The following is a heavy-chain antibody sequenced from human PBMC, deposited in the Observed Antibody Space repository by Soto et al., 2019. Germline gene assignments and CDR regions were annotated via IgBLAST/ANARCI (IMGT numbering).Heavy chain of an antibody. CDR3: ARDKDRQQLGGNYYYGIDV. Sequence: QVQLVQSGAEVKKPGSSVTVSCKASGGTFGNSAISWVRRAPGQGLEWMGGIIPIFPTPDYAQKFQGRVTXTXDXXRTTAYMELTGMRSEDTAVYYCARDKDRQQLGGNYYYGIDVWGQGTTVTVSS. D-gene: IGHD3-16*01. J-gene: IGHJ6*02. CDR1: GGTFGNSA. CDR2: IIPIFPTP. V-gene: IGHV1-69*05.